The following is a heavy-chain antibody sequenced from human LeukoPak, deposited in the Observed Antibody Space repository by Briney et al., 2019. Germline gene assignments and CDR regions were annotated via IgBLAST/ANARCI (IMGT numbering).Heavy chain of an antibody. V-gene: IGHV4-59*08. CDR1: GGSISSYY. D-gene: IGHD3-9*01. CDR3: ARHVWLQPFDY. Sequence: SETLSLTCTVSGGSISSYYWSWIRQPPGKGLEWIGHIYGSGSTNYNPSLKSRVTISVDTSKNQFSLKLSSVTAADTAVYYCARHVWLQPFDYWGQGTLVTVSS. CDR2: IYGSGST. J-gene: IGHJ4*02.